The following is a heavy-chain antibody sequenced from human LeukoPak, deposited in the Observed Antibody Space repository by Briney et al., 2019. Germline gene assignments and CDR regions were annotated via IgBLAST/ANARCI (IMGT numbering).Heavy chain of an antibody. D-gene: IGHD3-22*01. CDR1: GDSISSSSYY. Sequence: SETLSLTCTVSGDSISSSSYYWGWIRQPPGKGLEWIASIHYSGSTYYNPSLKSRVTISVDTYKNQFSLKLSSVTAADTAVYYCATRPLDSSGYFDYWGQGTLVTVSS. CDR3: ATRPLDSSGYFDY. CDR2: IHYSGST. V-gene: IGHV4-39*01. J-gene: IGHJ4*02.